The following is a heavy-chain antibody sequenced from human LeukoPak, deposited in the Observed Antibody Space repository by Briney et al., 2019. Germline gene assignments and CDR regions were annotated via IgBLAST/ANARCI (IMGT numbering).Heavy chain of an antibody. CDR2: ISSSGSTI. CDR1: GFTFSSSE. J-gene: IGHJ4*02. V-gene: IGHV3-48*03. Sequence: GGSLRLSCAASGFTFSSSEMNGVRQAPGKGLEWVSYISSSGSTIYYADSVKGRFTISRDNAKNSLYLQMNSLTAEDTAVYYCARGILYFDYWGQGTLVTVSS. CDR3: ARGILYFDY.